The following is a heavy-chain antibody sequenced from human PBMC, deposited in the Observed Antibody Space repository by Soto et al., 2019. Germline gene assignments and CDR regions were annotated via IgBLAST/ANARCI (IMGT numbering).Heavy chain of an antibody. CDR1: GGTFSSYA. V-gene: IGHV1-69*13. D-gene: IGHD6-13*01. CDR3: ARDFLAAAGPGWFDP. J-gene: IGHJ5*02. Sequence: SVKVSCKASGGTFSSYAISWVRQAPGQGLEWMGGIIPIFGTANYAQKFQGRVTITADESTSTAYMELSSLRSEDTAVYYCARDFLAAAGPGWFDPWGQGTLVTVSS. CDR2: IIPIFGTA.